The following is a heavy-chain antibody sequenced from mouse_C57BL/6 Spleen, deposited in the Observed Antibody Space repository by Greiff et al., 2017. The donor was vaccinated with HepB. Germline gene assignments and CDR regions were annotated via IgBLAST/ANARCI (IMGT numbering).Heavy chain of an antibody. V-gene: IGHV1-55*01. CDR1: GYTFTSYW. CDR2: IYPGSGST. D-gene: IGHD2-5*01. CDR3: ARKKGYSNYEGYFDV. J-gene: IGHJ1*03. Sequence: VQLQQSGAELVKPGASVKMSCKASGYTFTSYWITWVKQRPGQGLEWIGDIYPGSGSTNYNEKFKSKATLTVDTASTTAYMQLSSLTSEDSAVYYCARKKGYSNYEGYFDVWGTGTTVTVSS.